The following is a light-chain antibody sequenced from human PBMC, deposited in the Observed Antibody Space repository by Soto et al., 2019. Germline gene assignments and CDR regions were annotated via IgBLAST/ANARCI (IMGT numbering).Light chain of an antibody. V-gene: IGKV1-5*02. CDR3: QQYGSYSPT. CDR1: QSIGNW. Sequence: DLQMTQTPSSLSASLSYIATLIFRASQSIGNWLAWYQQKPGKAPKLLIYDASSLESGVPSRFSGSVSGTEFTLTISSLQPDDFATYYCQQYGSYSPTFGQGTKVDIK. J-gene: IGKJ1*01. CDR2: DAS.